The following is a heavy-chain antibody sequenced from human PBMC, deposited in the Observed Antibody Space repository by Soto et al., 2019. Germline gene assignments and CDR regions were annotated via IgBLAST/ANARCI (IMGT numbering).Heavy chain of an antibody. V-gene: IGHV1-2*04. D-gene: IGHD3-10*01. Sequence: EASVKVSCKASGYTFTGYYMHWVRQAPGQGLEWMGWINPNSGGTNYAQKFQGWVTMTRDTSISTAYMELSRLRSDDTAVYYCARVGGREVVMVRGATNAFDIWGQGAMVTVSS. CDR2: INPNSGGT. CDR3: ARVGGREVVMVRGATNAFDI. CDR1: GYTFTGYY. J-gene: IGHJ3*02.